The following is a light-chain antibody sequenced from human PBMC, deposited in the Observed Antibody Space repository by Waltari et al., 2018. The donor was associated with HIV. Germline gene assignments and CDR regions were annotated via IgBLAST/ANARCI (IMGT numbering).Light chain of an antibody. CDR3: AVLDDTLGVGV. V-gene: IGLV1-47*01. Sequence: QSVLTQPPSASGTPGQKVTISCSGGTANIGANFVFWFQQFPGTAPKLLIYRDNLRHSGVPARCAGSKSGTSASLTSSGLRSDDEAHYFGAVLDDTLGVGVFGGGTKLTVL. CDR2: RDN. J-gene: IGLJ2*01. CDR1: TANIGANF.